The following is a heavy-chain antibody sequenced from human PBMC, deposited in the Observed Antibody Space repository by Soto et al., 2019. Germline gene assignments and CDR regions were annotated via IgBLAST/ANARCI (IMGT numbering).Heavy chain of an antibody. CDR2: ISSSGSTI. J-gene: IGHJ4*02. Sequence: QVQLVESGGGLVKPGGSLRLSCAASGFTFSDYYMSWIRQAPGKGLEWVSYISSSGSTIYYADSVKGRFTISRDNAKNSLCLQVNSLGAADTAVYYCARPRGWLLYALDYWGQGTMVTVSS. CDR3: ARPRGWLLYALDY. D-gene: IGHD3-3*01. V-gene: IGHV3-11*01. CDR1: GFTFSDYY.